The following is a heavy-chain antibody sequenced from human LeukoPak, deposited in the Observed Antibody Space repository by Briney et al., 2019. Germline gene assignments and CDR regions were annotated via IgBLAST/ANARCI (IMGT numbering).Heavy chain of an antibody. D-gene: IGHD1-7*01. CDR2: IYHSGST. V-gene: IGHV4-38-2*01. Sequence: ASETLSLTCAVSGYSISSGYYWGWIRQPPGKGLEWIGSIYHSGSTYYNPSLKSRVTISVDTSKNQFSLKLSSVTAADTAVYYCARWTGTTDAFDIWGQGTMVTSSS. CDR3: ARWTGTTDAFDI. CDR1: GYSISSGYY. J-gene: IGHJ3*02.